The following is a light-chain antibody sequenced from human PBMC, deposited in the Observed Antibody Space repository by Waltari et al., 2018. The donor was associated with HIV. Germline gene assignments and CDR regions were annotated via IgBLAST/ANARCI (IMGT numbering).Light chain of an antibody. J-gene: IGKJ5*01. Sequence: EIVLTQSPATLSLSPGERATLSCSASQSVRSYLAWYQQKPGQAPRLLIFDTTSRATGVPARFSGSGSATDFTLTISSLEPGDFGVYYCQQRSSWPITFGQGTRLEIK. CDR3: QQRSSWPIT. V-gene: IGKV3-11*01. CDR2: DTT. CDR1: QSVRSY.